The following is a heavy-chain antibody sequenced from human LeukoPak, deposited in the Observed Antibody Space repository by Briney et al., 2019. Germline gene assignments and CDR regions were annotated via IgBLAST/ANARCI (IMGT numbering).Heavy chain of an antibody. V-gene: IGHV1-2*02. D-gene: IGHD3-3*01. CDR2: INPNSGGT. CDR1: GYTFTGYY. CDR3: ARGRRYDFWSGAQFDY. Sequence: ASVKVSCEASGYTFTGYYMHWVRQAPGQGLEWMRWINPNSGGTNYAQKFQGRVTMTRDTSISTAYMELSRLRSDDTAVYYCARGRRYDFWSGAQFDYWGQGTLVTVSS. J-gene: IGHJ4*02.